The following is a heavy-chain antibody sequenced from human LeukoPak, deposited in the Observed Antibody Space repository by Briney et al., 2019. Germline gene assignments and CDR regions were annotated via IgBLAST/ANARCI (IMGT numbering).Heavy chain of an antibody. CDR1: GFIFSNYA. J-gene: IGHJ4*02. CDR3: VKGKGIAVTSLDY. V-gene: IGHV3-64D*06. CDR2: ISSNGGST. D-gene: IGHD6-19*01. Sequence: GGSLRLSCSASGFIFSNYAMHWVRQAPGKGLEYVSAISSNGGSTYYADSVKGRFTISRGNSKNTLYLQMSSLRAEDTAVYYCVKGKGIAVTSLDYWGQGTLVTVSS.